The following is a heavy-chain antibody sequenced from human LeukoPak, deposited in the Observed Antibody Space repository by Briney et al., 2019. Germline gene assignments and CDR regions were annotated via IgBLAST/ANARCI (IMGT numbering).Heavy chain of an antibody. V-gene: IGHV3-7*03. CDR2: IKQDGNEE. D-gene: IGHD3-10*01. CDR3: ARPVFGTSGGHSDMDV. J-gene: IGHJ6*02. Sequence: PGGSLRLSCAVSGLSVTNVWMHWVRQAPGKGLEWMANIKQDGNEENYVASVRGRFTISRDNAKNSLSLQMDSLRVEDTAVYFCARPVFGTSGGHSDMDVWGQGTTVTVSS. CDR1: GLSVTNVW.